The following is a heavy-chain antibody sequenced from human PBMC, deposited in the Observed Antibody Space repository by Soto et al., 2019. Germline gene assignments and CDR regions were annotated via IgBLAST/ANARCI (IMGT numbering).Heavy chain of an antibody. V-gene: IGHV1-18*04. J-gene: IGHJ5*02. D-gene: IGHD2-2*01. CDR2: ISAYNGNT. CDR3: ASGNLGYCSSTSCYRDWFDP. CDR1: GYTFTSYG. Sequence: RASVKVSCKASGYTFTSYGISWVRQAPGQGLEWMGWISAYNGNTNYAQKLQGRVTMTTDTSTSTAYMELRSLRSDDTAVYYCASGNLGYCSSTSCYRDWFDPWGQGTLVTVSS.